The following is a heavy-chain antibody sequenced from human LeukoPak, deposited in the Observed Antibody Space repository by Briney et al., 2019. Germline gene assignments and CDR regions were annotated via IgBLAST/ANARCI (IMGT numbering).Heavy chain of an antibody. J-gene: IGHJ3*02. CDR3: ARGLLDGYTHPAAFDI. CDR1: GGSFSGYY. V-gene: IGHV4-34*01. D-gene: IGHD5-24*01. CDR2: INHSGST. Sequence: SETLSLTCAVYGGSFSGYYWSWIRQPPGKGLEWIGEINHSGSTNYNPSLKSRVTISVDTSKNQFSLKLSSVTAADTAFYYCARGLLDGYTHPAAFDIWGQGTMVTVSS.